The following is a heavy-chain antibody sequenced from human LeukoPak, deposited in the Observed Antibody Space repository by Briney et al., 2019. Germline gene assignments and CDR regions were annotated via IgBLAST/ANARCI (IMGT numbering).Heavy chain of an antibody. CDR2: INQDGSEK. CDR3: AKFPDYGGNAYFDY. J-gene: IGHJ4*02. V-gene: IGHV3-7*03. Sequence: GGSLRLSCAASGFTLSNYWMSWVRQAPGKGLEWVANINQDGSEKYYVDSVKGRFAISRDNAKNSLYLQMNSLRAEDTAVYYCAKFPDYGGNAYFDYWGQGTLVTVSS. D-gene: IGHD4-23*01. CDR1: GFTLSNYW.